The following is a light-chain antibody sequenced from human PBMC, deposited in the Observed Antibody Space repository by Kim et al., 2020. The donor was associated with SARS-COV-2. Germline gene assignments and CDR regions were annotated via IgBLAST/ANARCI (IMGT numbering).Light chain of an antibody. CDR1: NRDVGAYDV. CDR3: GSFTSRSTWV. J-gene: IGLJ7*01. Sequence: GQVTSSAWPGTNRDVGAYDVVCWYQQPPGTGPKLIIYEVFNRPSGAPARFSGSNSGSTASLTIFGLQAEDEADYYCGSFTSRSTWVFGGGTQLTVL. CDR2: EVF. V-gene: IGLV2-18*02.